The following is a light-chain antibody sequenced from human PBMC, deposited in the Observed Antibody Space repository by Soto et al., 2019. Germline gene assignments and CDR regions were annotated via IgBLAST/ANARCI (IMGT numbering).Light chain of an antibody. CDR3: QVWDISSNHVI. Sequence: SYVLTQPPSVSVAPGKTARITCGGNNIGSKSVHWYQQKAGQAPILAMYYDSDRPSGIPERFSGSNSGNTATLTISTVEAGDEADYYCQVWDISSNHVIFGGGTKLTVL. J-gene: IGLJ2*01. CDR1: NIGSKS. V-gene: IGLV3-21*04. CDR2: YDS.